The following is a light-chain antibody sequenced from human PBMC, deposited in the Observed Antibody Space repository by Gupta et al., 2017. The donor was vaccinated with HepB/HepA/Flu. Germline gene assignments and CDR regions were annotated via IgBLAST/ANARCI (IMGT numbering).Light chain of an antibody. CDR3: MQALESPPT. CDR2: LGS. V-gene: IGKV2-28*01. J-gene: IGKJ4*01. CDR1: QSLLHSNGYNY. Sequence: DIVMTQSPLSLPVTPGEPASISCRSSQSLLHSNGYNYLDWYLQKPGQSPQLLIYLGSNRASGVPDRFSGSGSGTDFTLKISSVEAEDVGVYYCMQALESPPTFGGGTQVEIK.